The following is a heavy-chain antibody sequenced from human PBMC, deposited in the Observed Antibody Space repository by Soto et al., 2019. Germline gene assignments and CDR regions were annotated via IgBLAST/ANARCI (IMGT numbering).Heavy chain of an antibody. CDR1: GFAFSSYG. V-gene: IGHV3-33*01. J-gene: IGHJ6*02. CDR3: ARGGGYYDFWSGYYTEVGMDV. CDR2: IWYDGSNK. D-gene: IGHD3-3*01. Sequence: QVQLVESGGGVVQPGRSLRLSCAASGFAFSSYGMQWVRQAPGKGLEWVPVIWYDGSNKYYADSVKGRFTISRDNAKNTLYPQMNRLRDEDTAVYYCARGGGYYDFWSGYYTEVGMDVWGQGTTVTVSS.